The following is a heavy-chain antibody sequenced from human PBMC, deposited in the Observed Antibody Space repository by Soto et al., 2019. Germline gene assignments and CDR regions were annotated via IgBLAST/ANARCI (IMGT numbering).Heavy chain of an antibody. V-gene: IGHV1-24*01. CDR3: ATALIFGVVTGKNWFDP. Sequence: ASVKVSCKVSGYTLTELSMHWVRHAPGKGLEWMGGFDPEDGETIYAQKFQGRVTMTEDTSTDTAYMELSSLRSEDTAVYYCATALIFGVVTGKNWFDPWGQRTLVTVSS. J-gene: IGHJ5*02. CDR2: FDPEDGET. CDR1: GYTLTELS. D-gene: IGHD3-3*02.